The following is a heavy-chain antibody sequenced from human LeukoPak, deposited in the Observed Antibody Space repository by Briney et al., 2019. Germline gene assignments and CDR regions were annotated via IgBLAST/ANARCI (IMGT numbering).Heavy chain of an antibody. V-gene: IGHV1-18*01. J-gene: IGHJ3*02. CDR2: ISAYNGNT. CDR3: AKVRDPTIFGVVFDAFDI. Sequence: ASVKVSCKASGYTFTNYGITWVRQAPGQGLECMGWISAYNGNTNYAQKFQGRVTMTTDTSTSTAYMELRSLRSDDTAVYYCAKVRDPTIFGVVFDAFDIWGQGTMVTVSA. D-gene: IGHD3-3*01. CDR1: GYTFTNYG.